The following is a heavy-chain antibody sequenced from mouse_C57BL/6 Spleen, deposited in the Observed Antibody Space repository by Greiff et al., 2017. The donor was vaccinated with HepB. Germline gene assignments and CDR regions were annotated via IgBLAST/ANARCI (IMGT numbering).Heavy chain of an antibody. V-gene: IGHV5-9*01. D-gene: IGHD1-1*01. Sequence: EVQLVESGGGLVKPGGSLKLSCAASGFTFSSYTMSWVRQTPEKRLEWVATISGGGGNTYYPDSVKGRFTISRDNAKNTLYLQMSSLRSEDTALYYCARHYGSSFDYWGQGTTLTVSS. CDR2: ISGGGGNT. CDR1: GFTFSSYT. CDR3: ARHYGSSFDY. J-gene: IGHJ2*01.